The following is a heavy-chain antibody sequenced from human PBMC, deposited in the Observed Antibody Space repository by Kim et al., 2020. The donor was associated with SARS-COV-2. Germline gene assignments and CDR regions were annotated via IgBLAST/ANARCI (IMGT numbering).Heavy chain of an antibody. Sequence: SETLSLTCAVYGWSFSGYYWNWIRQTPGRGLEWIGEINLIGNINYNPSLKSRVTISVDTSKKQLSLKLFSVPAADTAVYYCARGRVHSGDYVYFLHWGQG. CDR1: GWSFSGYY. V-gene: IGHV4-34*01. J-gene: IGHJ1*01. CDR2: INLIGNI. D-gene: IGHD4-17*01. CDR3: ARGRVHSGDYVYFLH.